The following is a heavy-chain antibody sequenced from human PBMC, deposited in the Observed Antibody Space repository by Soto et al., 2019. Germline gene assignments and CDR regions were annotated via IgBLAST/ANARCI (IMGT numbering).Heavy chain of an antibody. CDR2: IIPIFGTA. V-gene: IGHV1-69*13. CDR1: GGTFSSYA. D-gene: IGHD6-6*01. CDR3: ARTRKEYSSSRFDY. Sequence: SVKVSCKASGGTFSSYAISWVRQAPGQGLEWIGGIIPIFGTANYAQKFQGRVTITADESTSTAYKELSSLRSEDTAVYYCARTRKEYSSSRFDYWGQGTLVTVSS. J-gene: IGHJ4*02.